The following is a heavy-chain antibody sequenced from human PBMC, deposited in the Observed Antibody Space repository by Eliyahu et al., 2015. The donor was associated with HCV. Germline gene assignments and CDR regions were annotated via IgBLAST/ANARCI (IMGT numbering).Heavy chain of an antibody. V-gene: IGHV4-59*01. D-gene: IGHD6-19*01. CDR3: ASGGGGIAVTGTGGWFDP. CDR2: IHYSGST. CDR1: GGSITTYS. J-gene: IGHJ5*02. Sequence: QVQLQESGPGLVKPSETLSLXCXVSGGSITTYSWSWIRQPPGKGLEWIGYIHYSGSTNYNPFLKSRVTISIDTSKNQFSLKLTSVTAADTAMYYCASGGGGIAVTGTGGWFDPWGQGTLVTVSS.